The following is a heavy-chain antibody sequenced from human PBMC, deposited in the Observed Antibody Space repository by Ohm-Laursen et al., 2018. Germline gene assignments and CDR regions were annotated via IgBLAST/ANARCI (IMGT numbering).Heavy chain of an antibody. J-gene: IGHJ4*02. V-gene: IGHV1-69*01. CDR2: IIPIFGTA. D-gene: IGHD3-22*01. Sequence: ASSVKVSCKASGGTFSSYAISWVRQAPGQGLEWMGGIIPIFGTANYAQKFQGRVTITADESTRTAYMELSSLRSEDTAMYYCAREFDYDSSGYYYAYWGQGTLVTVSS. CDR3: AREFDYDSSGYYYAY. CDR1: GGTFSSYA.